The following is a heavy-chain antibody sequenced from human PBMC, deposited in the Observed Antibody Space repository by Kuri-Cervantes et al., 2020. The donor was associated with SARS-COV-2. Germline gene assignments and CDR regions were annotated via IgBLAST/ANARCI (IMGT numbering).Heavy chain of an antibody. CDR1: GYTFTGYY. CDR3: ARANHYDSSGYLDAFDI. V-gene: IGHV1-2*06. Sequence: ASVKVSCKASGYTFTGYYMHWVRQAPGQGLEWMGRINPDSGGADYAERFQGRVTVTRDTSISAAYVDLSRLTSDDTAVYYCARANHYDSSGYLDAFDIWGQGTMVTVSS. J-gene: IGHJ3*02. CDR2: INPDSGGA. D-gene: IGHD3-22*01.